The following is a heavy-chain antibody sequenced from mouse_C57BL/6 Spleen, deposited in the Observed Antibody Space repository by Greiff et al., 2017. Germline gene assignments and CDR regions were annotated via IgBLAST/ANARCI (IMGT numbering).Heavy chain of an antibody. J-gene: IGHJ2*01. V-gene: IGHV1-82*01. CDR2: IYPGDGDT. Sequence: QVQLQQSGPELVKPGASVKISCKASGYAFSSSWMNWVKQRPGKGLEWIGRIYPGDGDTNYNGKFKGKATLTADKSSSTAYMQLSSLTSEDSAVYFCARNDYGSSSYFDYWGQGTTLTVSS. CDR3: ARNDYGSSSYFDY. D-gene: IGHD1-1*01. CDR1: GYAFSSSW.